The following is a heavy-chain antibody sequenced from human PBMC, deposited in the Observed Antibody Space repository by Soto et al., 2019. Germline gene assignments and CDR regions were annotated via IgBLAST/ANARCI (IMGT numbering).Heavy chain of an antibody. CDR3: AKYSRPAFGGHLDF. CDR1: GFTLSNYP. CDR2: LSANSSST. D-gene: IGHD3-16*01. Sequence: GGSLRLSCAASGFTLSNYPMSWVRHAPGKGMEWVSALSANSSSTYYADSVKGRFTISRDTSKNALYLQMNSLRAEDPAVYYCAKYSRPAFGGHLDFRAQGTLVTVSS. V-gene: IGHV3-23*01. J-gene: IGHJ4*02.